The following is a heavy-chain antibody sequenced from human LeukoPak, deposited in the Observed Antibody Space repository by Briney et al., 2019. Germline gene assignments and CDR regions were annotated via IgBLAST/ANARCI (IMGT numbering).Heavy chain of an antibody. J-gene: IGHJ5*02. CDR2: LNPTSGNT. D-gene: IGHD3-22*01. V-gene: IGHV1-8*03. CDR1: GYNFPTYD. Sequence: ASVKVSCKASGYNFPTYDINWVRQATGQGLEWMGWLNPTSGNTAYAQKFQGRVTITSNTSISTAYMELSSLRSEDTAVYYCARGRSVWYYDTSGYYTTSSEYNWFDPWGQGTLVTVSS. CDR3: ARGRSVWYYDTSGYYTTSSEYNWFDP.